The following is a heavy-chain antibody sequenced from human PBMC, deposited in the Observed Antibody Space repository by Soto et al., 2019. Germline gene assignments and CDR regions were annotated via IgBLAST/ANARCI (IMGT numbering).Heavy chain of an antibody. J-gene: IGHJ6*03. CDR2: IDWNSATT. D-gene: IGHD6-6*01. V-gene: IGHV3-9*01. CDR3: ARDVAPRPRYMDV. Sequence: EVQLVESGGGLVQPGRSLRLSCAVSGFTFDDYAMHWVRQAPGKGLEWVSAIDWNSATTDYADSVKGRFTISRDNAKNSLYLQRNGLRAEDTALYYCARDVAPRPRYMDVWGKGTTVTVSS. CDR1: GFTFDDYA.